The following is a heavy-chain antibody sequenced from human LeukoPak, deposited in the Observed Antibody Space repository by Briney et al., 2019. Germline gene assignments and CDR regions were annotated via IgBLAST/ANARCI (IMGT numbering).Heavy chain of an antibody. Sequence: PSETLSLTCTVSGGSISSYYWSWIRQPPGKGLEWIGYIYYSGSTNYNPSLKSRVTISVDTSKNQFSLKLSSVTAADTAVYYCARADSTYYCYFDYWGQGTLVTVSS. CDR2: IYYSGST. CDR3: ARADSTYYCYFDY. CDR1: GGSISSYY. D-gene: IGHD2/OR15-2a*01. J-gene: IGHJ4*02. V-gene: IGHV4-59*01.